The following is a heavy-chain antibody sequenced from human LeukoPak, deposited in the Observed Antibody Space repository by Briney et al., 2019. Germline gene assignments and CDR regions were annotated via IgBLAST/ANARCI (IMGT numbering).Heavy chain of an antibody. V-gene: IGHV3-15*01. Sequence: GGSLRLSCAASGFIFNKAWMNWVRQAPGKGPEWVGRIKSKNDGGTTDYGSPVKDRFTISRDDSKNTLYLQMNSLITDDTAIYYCTPVMVEDRGFWGQGTLVTVSS. D-gene: IGHD2-15*01. CDR1: GFIFNKAW. CDR3: TPVMVEDRGF. J-gene: IGHJ4*02. CDR2: IKSKNDGGTT.